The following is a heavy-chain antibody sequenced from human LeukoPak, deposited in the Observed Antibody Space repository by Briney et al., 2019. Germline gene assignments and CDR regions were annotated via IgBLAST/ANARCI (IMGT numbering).Heavy chain of an antibody. CDR3: ARVGSTLPFDY. Sequence: GGSLRLSCAASGFTVSSKYMSWVRQAPGKGLEWVSVIHSGGSTHYADSVKGRFSISRDNSKNTLYLQMNSLRADDTAVYYCARVGSTLPFDYWGQGTLVAVSS. CDR2: IHSGGST. D-gene: IGHD1-26*01. CDR1: GFTVSSKY. V-gene: IGHV3-53*01. J-gene: IGHJ4*02.